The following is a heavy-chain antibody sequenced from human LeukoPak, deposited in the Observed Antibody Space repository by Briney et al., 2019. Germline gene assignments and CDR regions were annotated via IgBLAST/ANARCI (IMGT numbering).Heavy chain of an antibody. J-gene: IGHJ4*02. CDR1: GYTLTELS. CDR3: ARAPQLGDDY. D-gene: IGHD1-1*01. V-gene: IGHV1-24*01. Sequence: ASVKVSCKVSGYTLTELSMHWVRQAPGKGLEWMGGFDPEDGETIYAQKFQGRVTMTEDTSTSTAYMELRSLRSDDTAVYYCARAPQLGDDYWGQGTLVTVSS. CDR2: FDPEDGET.